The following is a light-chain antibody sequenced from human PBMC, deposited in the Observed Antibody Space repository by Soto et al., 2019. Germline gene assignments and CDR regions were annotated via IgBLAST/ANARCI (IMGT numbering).Light chain of an antibody. Sequence: NFMLTQPHSVSESPGMTVTISCTRSSGSIASNYVQWYQQRPGSAPTTVIYEDNQRPSGVPDRFSGSTDGSSNSASLTISGLQTEDEADYYCQSYDSSTVVFGGGTNLTVL. V-gene: IGLV6-57*04. CDR1: SGSIASNY. CDR3: QSYDSSTVV. J-gene: IGLJ2*01. CDR2: EDN.